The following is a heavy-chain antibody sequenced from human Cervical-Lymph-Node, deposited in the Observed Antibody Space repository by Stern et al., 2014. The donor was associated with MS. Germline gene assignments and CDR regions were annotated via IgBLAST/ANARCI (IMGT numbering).Heavy chain of an antibody. J-gene: IGHJ4*02. Sequence: QVQLVQSGAEVNKPGSSVKVSCKASGGTFSSYAISWVRQAPGQGLEWLGGIIPMFGTANYAQKFQGRVTITADESTSTAYMELSSLRSEDTAVYYCARSKLGPGVNGFDYWGQGTLVTVSS. CDR3: ARSKLGPGVNGFDY. CDR2: IIPMFGTA. CDR1: GGTFSSYA. D-gene: IGHD2-8*01. V-gene: IGHV1-69*01.